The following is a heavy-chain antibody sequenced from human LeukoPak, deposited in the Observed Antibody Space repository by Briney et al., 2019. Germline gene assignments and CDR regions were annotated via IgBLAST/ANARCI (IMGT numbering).Heavy chain of an antibody. V-gene: IGHV1-2*02. CDR1: GYTFTGYY. Sequence: GASVKVSCKASGYTFTGYYMHWVRQAPGQGLEWMGWINPNSGGTNYAQKFQGRVTMTRDTSISTAYMELSRLRSDDTAVYYCARDATYYYDSSGYYLLYYYYYGMDVWGQGTTVTVSS. CDR3: ARDATYYYDSSGYYLLYYYYYGMDV. J-gene: IGHJ6*02. D-gene: IGHD3-22*01. CDR2: INPNSGGT.